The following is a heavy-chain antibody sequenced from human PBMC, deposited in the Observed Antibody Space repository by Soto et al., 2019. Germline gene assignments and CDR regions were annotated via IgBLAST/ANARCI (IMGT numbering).Heavy chain of an antibody. CDR1: GYTFTSYG. V-gene: IGHV1-18*01. D-gene: IGHD2-2*01. Sequence: ASVKVSCKASGYTFTSYGISWVRQAPGQGLEWMGWISAYNGNTNYAQKLQGRVTMTTDTSTSTAYMELRSLRSDDTAVYYCAREDGLEVVPAALSRFDPWGQGTLVTVAS. CDR2: ISAYNGNT. J-gene: IGHJ5*02. CDR3: AREDGLEVVPAALSRFDP.